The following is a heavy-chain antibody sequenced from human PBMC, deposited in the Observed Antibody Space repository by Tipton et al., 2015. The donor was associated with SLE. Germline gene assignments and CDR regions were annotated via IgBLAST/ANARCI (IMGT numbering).Heavy chain of an antibody. CDR2: ISYTGGT. V-gene: IGHV4-39*06. CDR1: GGSISTSDYY. D-gene: IGHD4-17*01. CDR3: ARTYGDAAFDL. Sequence: TLSLTCIVSGGSISTSDYYWGWIRQPPGKGLEWIGTISYTGGTYYNPSLKSRITISLDTSKNQFALKLSSVTAADTALYYCARTYGDAAFDLWGQGTKVTVSS. J-gene: IGHJ3*01.